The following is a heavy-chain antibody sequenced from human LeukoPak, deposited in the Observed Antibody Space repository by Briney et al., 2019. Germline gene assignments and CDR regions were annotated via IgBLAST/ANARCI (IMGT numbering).Heavy chain of an antibody. V-gene: IGHV4-39*01. D-gene: IGHD4-23*01. Sequence: PSETLSLTCTVSGGSISSSSYYWGWIRQPPGKGLEWIGSIYYSGSTYYNPSLKSRVTISVDTSKNQFSLKLSSVTAADTAVYYCARRLYGGNSGVDYWGQGTLVTVSS. J-gene: IGHJ4*02. CDR1: GGSISSSSYY. CDR3: ARRLYGGNSGVDY. CDR2: IYYSGST.